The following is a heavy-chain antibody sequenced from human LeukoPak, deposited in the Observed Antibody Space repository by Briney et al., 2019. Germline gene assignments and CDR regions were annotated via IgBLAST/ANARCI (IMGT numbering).Heavy chain of an antibody. CDR1: GFTVSTNY. CDR2: IHRDGST. V-gene: IGHV3-66*01. J-gene: IGHJ4*02. D-gene: IGHD3-10*01. CDR3: ARDGEHVLAHDY. Sequence: GGSLRLSCAVSGFTVSTNYMSWVRQAPGKGLEWVSIIHRDGSTYYADSVKGRFTISRDNSKNTLYIQMNSLRAEDTGVYYCARDGEHVLAHDYWGQGTLVTVSS.